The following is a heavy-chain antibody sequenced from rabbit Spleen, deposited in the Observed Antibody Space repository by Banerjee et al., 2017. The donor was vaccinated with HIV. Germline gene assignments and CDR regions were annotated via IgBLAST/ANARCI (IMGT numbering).Heavy chain of an antibody. CDR3: ARDLDDVIGWNFGW. CDR1: GFSFSSSYW. V-gene: IGHV1S40*01. Sequence: QSLEESGGDLVKPGASLTLTCTASGFSFSSSYWICWVRQAPGKGLEWIACIYNGSGGVTYYASWAKGRFTISRTSSTTVTLEMTSLTAADTATYFCARDLDDVIGWNFGWWGQGTLVTVS. D-gene: IGHD4-1*01. J-gene: IGHJ4*01. CDR2: IYNGSGGVT.